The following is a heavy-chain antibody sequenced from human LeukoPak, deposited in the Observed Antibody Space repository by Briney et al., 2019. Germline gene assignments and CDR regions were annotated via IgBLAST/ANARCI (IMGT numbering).Heavy chain of an antibody. J-gene: IGHJ4*02. D-gene: IGHD3-3*01. CDR3: ASADDFWSGYYTSDY. CDR1: GGSISSSSYY. Sequence: SETLSLTCTVSGGSISSSSYYWGWIRQPPGKGLEWIGSIYYSGSTYYNPSLKSRVTISVDTSKNQFSLKLSSVTAADTAVYYCASADDFWSGYYTSDYWGQGTLVTVSS. V-gene: IGHV4-39*01. CDR2: IYYSGST.